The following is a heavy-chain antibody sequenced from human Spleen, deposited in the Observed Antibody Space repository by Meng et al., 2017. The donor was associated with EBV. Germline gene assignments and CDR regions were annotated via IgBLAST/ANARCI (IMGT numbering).Heavy chain of an antibody. CDR2: IHYSGRT. J-gene: IGHJ4*02. CDR3: ARDSPVSHFDF. CDR1: GGSISSDDYY. Sequence: VQVQQSGSGLVKPSQTLSLTCAVSGGSISSDDYYCSWIRQPPGKGLEWIGYIHYSGRTYHNPSLKSRVTMSVDTSGNRFSLNLSSVTAADTAVYYCARDSPVSHFDFWGQGTLVTVSS. D-gene: IGHD3-22*01. V-gene: IGHV4-30-4*01.